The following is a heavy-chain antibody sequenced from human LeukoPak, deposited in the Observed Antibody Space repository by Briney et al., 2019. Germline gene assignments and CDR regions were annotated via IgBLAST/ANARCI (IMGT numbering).Heavy chain of an antibody. D-gene: IGHD3-3*01. CDR3: ARGPTTYFGVVIMEEFDY. V-gene: IGHV1-18*01. CDR2: ISAYNGNT. J-gene: IGHJ4*02. Sequence: ASVKVSCKASGYTFTNYGISWVRQAPGQGLEWMGWISAYNGNTNYAQKLQGRVTMTTDTSTSTAYMELRSLRSDDTAVYYCARGPTTYFGVVIMEEFDYWGQGTPVTVSS. CDR1: GYTFTNYG.